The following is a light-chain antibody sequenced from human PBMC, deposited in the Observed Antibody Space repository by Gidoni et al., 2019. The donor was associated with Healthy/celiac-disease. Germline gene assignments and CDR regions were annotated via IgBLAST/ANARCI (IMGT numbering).Light chain of an antibody. J-gene: IGKJ1*01. Sequence: DIGMTQSPDSLAGSLGERATINCKSSQSVLYSSNNKNYLAWYQQKPGQPPKLLIYWASTRESGVPDRFSGSGSGTDFTLTISSLQAEDVAVYYCQQYYSTPPTFGQXTKVEIK. V-gene: IGKV4-1*01. CDR2: WAS. CDR1: QSVLYSSNNKNY. CDR3: QQYYSTPPT.